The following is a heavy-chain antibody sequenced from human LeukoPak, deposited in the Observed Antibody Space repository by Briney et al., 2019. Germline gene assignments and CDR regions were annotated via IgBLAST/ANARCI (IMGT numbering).Heavy chain of an antibody. D-gene: IGHD6-19*01. J-gene: IGHJ4*02. Sequence: SGTLSLTCAVYGGSFSGYYWSWIRQPPGKGLEWIGEINHSGSTNYNPSLKSRVTISVDTPKNQFSLKLSSVTAADTAVYYCARGSSGWSDWGQGTLVTVSS. CDR3: ARGSSGWSD. V-gene: IGHV4-34*01. CDR2: INHSGST. CDR1: GGSFSGYY.